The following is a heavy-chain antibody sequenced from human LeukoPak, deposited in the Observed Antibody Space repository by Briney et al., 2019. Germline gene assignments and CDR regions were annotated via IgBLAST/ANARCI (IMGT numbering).Heavy chain of an antibody. D-gene: IGHD1-26*01. CDR1: GGSISSSSYY. J-gene: IGHJ4*02. V-gene: IGHV4-61*02. CDR2: IYTSGST. Sequence: SETLSLTCTVSGGSISSSSYYWSWIRQPAGTGLEWIGRIYTSGSTNYNPSLKSRVTISVDTSKNQFSLKLSSVTAADTAVYYCARDRSVGASRWGQGTLVTVPS. CDR3: ARDRSVGASR.